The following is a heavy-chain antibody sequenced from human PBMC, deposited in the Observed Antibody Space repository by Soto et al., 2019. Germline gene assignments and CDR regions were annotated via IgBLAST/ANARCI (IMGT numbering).Heavy chain of an antibody. V-gene: IGHV1-58*01. CDR3: AAADEGWKLALDV. CDR1: GFTFTSST. Sequence: VASVKVSCKASGFTFTSSTVQWVRQARGQRLEWIGWIVVGSGNTNYAQKFQERVTITRDMSTSTAHMELSSLRSEDTAVYYCAAADEGWKLALDVWGQGTTVTVSS. J-gene: IGHJ6*02. D-gene: IGHD3-3*02. CDR2: IVVGSGNT.